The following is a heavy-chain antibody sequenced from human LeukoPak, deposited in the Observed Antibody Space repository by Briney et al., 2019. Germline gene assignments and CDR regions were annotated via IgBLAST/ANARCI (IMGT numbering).Heavy chain of an antibody. Sequence: GGSLRLSCAASGFTFSSYAMSWVRQAPGKGLEWVSAISGSGGTTYYADSVKGRFTISRDNSKNTLYLQMNSLGAEDTAVYYCAKDTVVGATTNLFDYWGQGTLVTVSS. CDR3: AKDTVVGATTNLFDY. J-gene: IGHJ4*02. D-gene: IGHD1-26*01. CDR1: GFTFSSYA. V-gene: IGHV3-23*01. CDR2: ISGSGGTT.